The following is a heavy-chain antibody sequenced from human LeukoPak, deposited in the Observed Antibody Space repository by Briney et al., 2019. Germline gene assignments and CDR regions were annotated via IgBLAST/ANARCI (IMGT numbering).Heavy chain of an antibody. D-gene: IGHD2-2*01. Sequence: SETLSLTCTVSGGSISSYYWSWIRQPAGKGLEWIGRIYTSGSTNYNPSLKSRVTMSVDTSKNQFSLKLSSVTAADTAVYYWARGVVPELTFDYWNQGPLATVYS. CDR2: IYTSGST. J-gene: IGHJ4*02. CDR1: GGSISSYY. V-gene: IGHV4-4*07. CDR3: ARGVVPELTFDY.